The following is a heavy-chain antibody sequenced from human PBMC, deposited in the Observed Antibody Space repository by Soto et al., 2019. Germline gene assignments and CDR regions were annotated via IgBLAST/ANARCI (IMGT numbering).Heavy chain of an antibody. Sequence: SETLSLTCTVSGGSVSSGSYYWSWIRQPPGKGLEWIGYIYYSGSTNYNPSLKSRVTISVDTSKNQFSLKLSSVTAADTAVYYCAGRSSIAARGFDYWGQGTLVTVSS. V-gene: IGHV4-61*01. CDR2: IYYSGST. CDR1: GGSVSSGSYY. CDR3: AGRSSIAARGFDY. J-gene: IGHJ4*02. D-gene: IGHD6-6*01.